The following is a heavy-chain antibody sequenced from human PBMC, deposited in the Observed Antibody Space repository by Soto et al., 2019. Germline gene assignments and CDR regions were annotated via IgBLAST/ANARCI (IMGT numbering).Heavy chain of an antibody. V-gene: IGHV3-53*01. CDR2: FYGDGSS. J-gene: IGHJ4*02. Sequence: GVSRRLSCAASEFTVSSNQMNWVRHAPGKGLEWVSSFYGDGSSHHADSVKGRFTISRDNSKNTLYLQMNSLRAEDTAVYYCAKGAYSGGWSYYFDYWGQGTLVTVSS. CDR1: EFTVSSNQ. CDR3: AKGAYSGGWSYYFDY. D-gene: IGHD6-19*01.